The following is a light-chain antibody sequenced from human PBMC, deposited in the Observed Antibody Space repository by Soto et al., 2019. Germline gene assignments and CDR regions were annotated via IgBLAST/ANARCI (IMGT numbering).Light chain of an antibody. J-gene: IGLJ1*01. CDR3: SSYTSSSTHV. V-gene: IGLV2-14*03. Sequence: QSALTQPASVSGSPGQSITISCTGTSSDIGAFTFVSWYQQHPGKVPKLMIFDVNRRPSGVSDRFSGSKSGNTASLPISGLQAEDEGDYYCSSYTSSSTHVFGSGTKVTVL. CDR2: DVN. CDR1: SSDIGAFTF.